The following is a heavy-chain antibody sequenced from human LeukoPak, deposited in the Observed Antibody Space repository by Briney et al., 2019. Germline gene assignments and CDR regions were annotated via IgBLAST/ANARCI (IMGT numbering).Heavy chain of an antibody. D-gene: IGHD4/OR15-4a*01. V-gene: IGHV3-15*01. CDR3: TWLWAGANCH. Sequence: GGSLRLSCAASGFSFTNAWMSWVRQAPGKGLEWVGRIKSKTDGGTTDYAAPVKGRFTISRDESKNTLCLQMNSLKTEDTAVYYCTWLWAGANCHWGQGTLVTVSS. CDR2: IKSKTDGGTT. J-gene: IGHJ4*02. CDR1: GFSFTNAW.